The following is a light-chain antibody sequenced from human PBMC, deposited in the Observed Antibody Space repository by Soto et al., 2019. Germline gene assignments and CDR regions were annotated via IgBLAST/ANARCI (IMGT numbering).Light chain of an antibody. CDR2: GAS. V-gene: IGKV3-20*01. Sequence: EIVLTQSPGTLSLSPGVRATLSCRASQSVSSSYLAWYPQKPGQAPRLLIYGASSRATGIPDRFSGSGSGTDFTLTISRLEPEDFAVYYCQQYGSSPPYTFGQVTKLEI. J-gene: IGKJ2*01. CDR3: QQYGSSPPYT. CDR1: QSVSSSY.